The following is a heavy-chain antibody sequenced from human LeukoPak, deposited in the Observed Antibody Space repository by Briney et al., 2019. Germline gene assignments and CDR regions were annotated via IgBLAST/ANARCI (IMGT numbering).Heavy chain of an antibody. V-gene: IGHV3-23*01. CDR2: ISGSDAGT. Sequence: GGSLRLSCAASGFTFNNYAMSWVRQAPGKGLEWVSAISGSDAGTYYADSVRGRFTVSRDNSMNTLYLQMNSLRVEDTAVYYCTKAPVRSCTGTFCYPFDYWGQGILVTVSS. CDR3: TKAPVRSCTGTFCYPFDY. D-gene: IGHD2-8*02. J-gene: IGHJ4*02. CDR1: GFTFNNYA.